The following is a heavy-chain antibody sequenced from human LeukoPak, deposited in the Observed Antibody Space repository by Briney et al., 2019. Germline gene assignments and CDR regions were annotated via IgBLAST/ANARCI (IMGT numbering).Heavy chain of an antibody. CDR2: IIPIFGTA. J-gene: IGHJ5*02. V-gene: IGHV1-69*13. CDR1: GYTFTSYA. D-gene: IGHD3-22*01. Sequence: SVKVSCKASGYTFTSYAMNWVRQAPGQGLEWMGGIIPIFGTANYAQKFQGRVTITADESTSTAYMELSSLRSEDTAVYYCARVDYYYDSSGSGSTFDPWGQGTLVTVSS. CDR3: ARVDYYYDSSGSGSTFDP.